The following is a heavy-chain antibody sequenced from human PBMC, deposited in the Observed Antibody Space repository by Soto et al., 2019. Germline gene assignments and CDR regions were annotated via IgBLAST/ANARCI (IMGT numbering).Heavy chain of an antibody. Sequence: PGGSLRLSCAASGFTFSSYGMHWVRQAPGKGLEWVAVIWYDGSNKYYADSVKGRFTTSRDNSKNTLYLQMNSLRAEDTAVYYCARDGIDIVDTIRDSYYYGMDVWGQGTTVTVSS. V-gene: IGHV3-33*01. D-gene: IGHD5-12*01. CDR1: GFTFSSYG. CDR2: IWYDGSNK. CDR3: ARDGIDIVDTIRDSYYYGMDV. J-gene: IGHJ6*02.